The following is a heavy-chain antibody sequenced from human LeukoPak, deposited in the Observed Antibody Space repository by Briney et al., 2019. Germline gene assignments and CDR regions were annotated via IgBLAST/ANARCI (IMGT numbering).Heavy chain of an antibody. Sequence: PSETLSLTXAVYGGSFSGYYWSWIRQPPGKGLEWIGEINHGGSTNYNPSLKSRVTISVDTSKNQFSLKLSSVTAADTAVYYCARESSSSPNSDYWGRGTLVTVSS. J-gene: IGHJ4*02. D-gene: IGHD6-13*01. CDR1: GGSFSGYY. CDR3: ARESSSSPNSDY. CDR2: INHGGST. V-gene: IGHV4-34*01.